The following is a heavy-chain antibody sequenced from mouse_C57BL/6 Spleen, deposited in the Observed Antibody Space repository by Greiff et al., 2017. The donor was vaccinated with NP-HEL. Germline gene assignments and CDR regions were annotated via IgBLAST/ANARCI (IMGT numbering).Heavy chain of an antibody. Sequence: EVHLVESGGGLVKPGGSLKLSCAASGFTFSDYGMHWVRQAPEKGLEWVAYISSGSSTIYYADTVKGRFTISRDNAKNTLFLQMTSLRSEDTAMYYCARNGVTHYAMDYWGQGTSVTVSS. CDR3: ARNGVTHYAMDY. J-gene: IGHJ4*01. V-gene: IGHV5-17*01. CDR2: ISSGSSTI. D-gene: IGHD2-2*01. CDR1: GFTFSDYG.